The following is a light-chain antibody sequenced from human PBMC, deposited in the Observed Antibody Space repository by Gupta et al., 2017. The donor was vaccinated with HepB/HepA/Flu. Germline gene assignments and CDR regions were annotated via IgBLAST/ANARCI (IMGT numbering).Light chain of an antibody. J-gene: IGLJ1*01. CDR2: DES. V-gene: IGLV2-14*03. CDR3: SSYTSRSTLGV. CDR1: SSDIGGYNY. Sequence: QSALTQPASVSGSPGQSITISCTGTSSDIGGYNYVSWYQQHPGKAPKLMMFDESNRPSGISSRFSGSKSGNTASLTISGLQADDEADYYCSSYTSRSTLGVFGTGTKVTVL.